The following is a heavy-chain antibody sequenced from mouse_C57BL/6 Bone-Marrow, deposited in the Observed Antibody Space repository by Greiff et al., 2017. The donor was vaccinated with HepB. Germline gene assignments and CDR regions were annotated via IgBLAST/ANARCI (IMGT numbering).Heavy chain of an antibody. CDR2: ISNLAYSI. CDR1: GFTFSDYG. CDR3: ARQLRLRYAMDY. Sequence: DVMLVESGGGLVQPGGSLKLSCAASGFTFSDYGMAWVRQAPRKGPEWVAFISNLAYSIYYADTVTGRFTISRENAKNTLHLEMSSLRSEDTAMYYCARQLRLRYAMDYWGQGTSVTVSS. J-gene: IGHJ4*01. D-gene: IGHD3-2*02. V-gene: IGHV5-15*01.